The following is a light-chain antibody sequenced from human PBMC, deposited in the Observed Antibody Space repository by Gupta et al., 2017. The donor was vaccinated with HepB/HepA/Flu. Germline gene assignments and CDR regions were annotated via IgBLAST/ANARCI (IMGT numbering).Light chain of an antibody. CDR1: QSISSS. CDR3: QQNYRTPKT. V-gene: IGKV1-39*01. Sequence: DIQMTQSPSSLPASVGDRVTITCRASQSISSSLNWYQQRPGKAPKLLIYDATTLQSGVPSRFSGSGSGTDFSLSIVSLQPEDFVTYYCQQNYRTPKTFGQGTRVEVK. J-gene: IGKJ1*01. CDR2: DAT.